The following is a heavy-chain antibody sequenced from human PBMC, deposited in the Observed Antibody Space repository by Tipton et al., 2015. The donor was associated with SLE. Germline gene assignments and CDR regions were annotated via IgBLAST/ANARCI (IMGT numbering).Heavy chain of an antibody. D-gene: IGHD6-13*01. CDR3: ARVTSRWAAVSNWFDP. J-gene: IGHJ5*02. V-gene: IGHV4-59*11. CDR1: GGSISSHY. CDR2: IYLSGST. Sequence: TLSLTCTVSGGSISSHYWSWIRQPPGKGLGWIGSIYLSGSTYYNHPLKSRVTISVDTSKNQFSLKLSSVTAADPAVYYCARVTSRWAAVSNWFDPWGQGTLVTVSS.